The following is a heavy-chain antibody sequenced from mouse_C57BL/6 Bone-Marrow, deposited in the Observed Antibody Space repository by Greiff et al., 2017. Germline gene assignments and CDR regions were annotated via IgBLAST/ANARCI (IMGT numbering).Heavy chain of an antibody. J-gene: IGHJ3*01. D-gene: IGHD2-5*01. CDR1: GYTFTSYW. CDR2: IDPSDSYT. CDR3: ARDSNYVWFAY. V-gene: IGHV1-69*01. Sequence: QVQLQQPGAELVMPGASVKLSCKASGYTFTSYWMHWVKQRPGQVLEWIGEIDPSDSYTNYNQKFKGKSTLTVDKSSSTAYMQLSSLTSEDSAVYYCARDSNYVWFAYWGQGTLVTVSA.